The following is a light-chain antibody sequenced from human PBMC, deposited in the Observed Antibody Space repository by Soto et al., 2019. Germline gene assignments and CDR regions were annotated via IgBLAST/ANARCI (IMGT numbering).Light chain of an antibody. Sequence: DIQMTQSPSSLSASVGDRVTITCQASQDISKYLNWFQQKPGRAPKLLIYDASNLETGVPSRFRGTGSGTHFSFTINSLQSEDFATYYCQQYGNLPLTFGGGTKVEIK. J-gene: IGKJ4*01. CDR2: DAS. CDR1: QDISKY. V-gene: IGKV1-33*01. CDR3: QQYGNLPLT.